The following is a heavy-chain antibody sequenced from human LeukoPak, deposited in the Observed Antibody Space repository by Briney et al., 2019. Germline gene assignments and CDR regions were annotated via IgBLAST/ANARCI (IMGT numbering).Heavy chain of an antibody. V-gene: IGHV4-34*01. Sequence: SETLSLTCAVYGGSFSGYYWSWIRQPPGKGLEWIGEINHSGSTNYNPSLKSRVTISVDTSKNQFSLKLSSVTAADTAVYYCARESYCSSTSCRKPFDYWGQGTLVTVSS. CDR2: INHSGST. CDR3: ARESYCSSTSCRKPFDY. CDR1: GGSFSGYY. J-gene: IGHJ4*02. D-gene: IGHD2-2*01.